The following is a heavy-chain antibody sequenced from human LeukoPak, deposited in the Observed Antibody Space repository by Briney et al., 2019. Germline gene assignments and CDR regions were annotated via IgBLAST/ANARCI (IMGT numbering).Heavy chain of an antibody. CDR1: GFTFSSYA. Sequence: GGSLRLSCAASGFTFSSYAMSWVRQAPGKGLEWVSAISGSGGSTYYADSVKGRFTISRDNPKNTLYLQMNSLRAEDTAVYYCAKDWGYCSSTSCKPNAFDIWGQGAMVTVSS. D-gene: IGHD2-2*01. J-gene: IGHJ3*02. V-gene: IGHV3-23*01. CDR2: ISGSGGST. CDR3: AKDWGYCSSTSCKPNAFDI.